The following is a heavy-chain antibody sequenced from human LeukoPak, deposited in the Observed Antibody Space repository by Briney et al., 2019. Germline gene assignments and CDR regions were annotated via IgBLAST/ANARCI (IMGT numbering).Heavy chain of an antibody. D-gene: IGHD6-25*01. CDR2: IYDSGST. V-gene: IGHV4-59*01. J-gene: IGHJ4*02. CDR1: GGSISSYY. Sequence: SETLSLTCTVSGGSISSYYWSWMRQPPGKGLEWIGYIYDSGSTNYNPSLKSRVTMAVDTSKKQFSLKLSSVTAADMAIYYCARVSARLHDFDYWGQGTLVTVSS. CDR3: ARVSARLHDFDY.